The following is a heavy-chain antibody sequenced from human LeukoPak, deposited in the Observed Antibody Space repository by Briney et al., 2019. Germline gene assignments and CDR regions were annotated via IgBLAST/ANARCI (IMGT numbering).Heavy chain of an antibody. CDR1: GATFSSYA. D-gene: IGHD2-2*01. V-gene: IGHV1-69*04. CDR3: ARSSLYCSSTSCYQDYYYGMDV. CDR2: IIPIFGIA. J-gene: IGHJ6*02. Sequence: GASVKVSCNASGATFSSYAISWVQQAPGQGLEWMGRIIPIFGIANYAQKFQGRVTITADKSTSTAYMELSSLRSEDTAVYYCARSSLYCSSTSCYQDYYYGMDVWGQGTTVTVSS.